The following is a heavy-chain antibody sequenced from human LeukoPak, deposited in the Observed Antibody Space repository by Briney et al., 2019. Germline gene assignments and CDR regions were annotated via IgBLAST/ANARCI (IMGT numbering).Heavy chain of an antibody. V-gene: IGHV1-18*01. D-gene: IGHD4-23*01. CDR3: ARQGYGGHSRGAADY. CDR1: GYTFTNYG. J-gene: IGHJ4*02. CDR2: ISANNGNR. Sequence: ASVKVSCKASGYTFTNYGISWVRQAPGQGLGWMGWISANNGNRNYALKLQDRVSMTTDTSTSTAYMELRSLRSDDTAVYYCARQGYGGHSRGAADYWGQGTPVTVAS.